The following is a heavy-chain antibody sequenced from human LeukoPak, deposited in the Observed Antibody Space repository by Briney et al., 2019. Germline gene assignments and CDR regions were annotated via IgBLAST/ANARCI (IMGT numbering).Heavy chain of an antibody. CDR3: ARALGGEYYYDSSGYSPGVFDY. CDR1: GGTFSSYA. Sequence: SVKLSCKASGGTFSSYAISWVRQAPGQGLEWMGGIIPIFGTANYAQKFQGRVTITADESTSTAYMELSSLRSEDTAVYYCARALGGEYYYDSSGYSPGVFDYWGQGTLVTVSS. D-gene: IGHD3-22*01. CDR2: IIPIFGTA. V-gene: IGHV1-69*01. J-gene: IGHJ4*02.